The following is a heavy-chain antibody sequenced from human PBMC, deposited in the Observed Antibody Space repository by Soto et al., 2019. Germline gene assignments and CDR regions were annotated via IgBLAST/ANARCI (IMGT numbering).Heavy chain of an antibody. CDR2: IYWDDDK. CDR3: AHRPSYCSGGSCYSGFAY. V-gene: IGHV2-5*02. Sequence: QITLKESGPTLVKPTQTLTLTCTFSGFSLSTSGVGVGWIRQPPGKALEWLALIYWDDDKRYSPSLKSRLTITQHTPKNQVVLTMTNMDPVDTATYYCAHRPSYCSGGSCYSGFAYWGQGTLVTVSS. D-gene: IGHD2-15*01. CDR1: GFSLSTSGVG. J-gene: IGHJ4*02.